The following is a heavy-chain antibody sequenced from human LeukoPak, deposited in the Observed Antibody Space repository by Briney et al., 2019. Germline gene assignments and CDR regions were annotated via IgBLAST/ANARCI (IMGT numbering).Heavy chain of an antibody. CDR2: IYYSGST. CDR3: ARGGRVLNWFDP. Sequence: SETLPLTCTVSGGSISSYYWSWIRQPPGKGLEWIGYIYYSGSTNYNPSLKSRVTISVDTSKNQFSLKLSSVTAADTAVYYCARGGRVLNWFDPWGQGTLVTVSS. CDR1: GGSISSYY. J-gene: IGHJ5*02. D-gene: IGHD3-16*01. V-gene: IGHV4-59*01.